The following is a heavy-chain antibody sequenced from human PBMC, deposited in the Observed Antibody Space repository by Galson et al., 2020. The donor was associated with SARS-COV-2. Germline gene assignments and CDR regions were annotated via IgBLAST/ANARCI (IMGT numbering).Heavy chain of an antibody. J-gene: IGHJ3*02. CDR1: GTTISSGSYS. Sequence: SQTLSLNCAVSGTTISSGSYSWNWNRQPPGKGLEWIGYISHSGGTYYNPSLKSRLTISGDRTKNQFSLRLSSVTAADTAVYYCARLHYGEYAPEAFDIWGPGTRVTV. CDR2: ISHSGGT. CDR3: ARLHYGEYAPEAFDI. D-gene: IGHD4-17*01. V-gene: IGHV4-30-2*01.